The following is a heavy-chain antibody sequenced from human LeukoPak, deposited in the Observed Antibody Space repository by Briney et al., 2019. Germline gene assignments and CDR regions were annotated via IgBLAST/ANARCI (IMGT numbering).Heavy chain of an antibody. CDR1: GFTFSSYW. CDR2: IKQDGSEK. D-gene: IGHD3-10*01. Sequence: GGSLRLSCAASGFTFSSYWMSWVRQAPGKGLEWVANIKQDGSEKYYVDSVKGRFTISRDNAKNSLYLQMNSLRAEDTAVYYCASHPLWFGELWYFDYWGQGTLVTVSS. V-gene: IGHV3-7*02. CDR3: ASHPLWFGELWYFDY. J-gene: IGHJ4*02.